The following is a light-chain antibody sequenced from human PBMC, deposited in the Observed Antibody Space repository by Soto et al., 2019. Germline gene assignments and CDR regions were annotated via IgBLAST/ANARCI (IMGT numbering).Light chain of an antibody. CDR2: GAS. CDR1: QSVSSSY. Sequence: EIVMTQSPATLSLSLGERATLSCRASQSVSSSYLSWYQQKPGQAPRLLIYGASNRATGIPARFIGSGSGTDFTLTISSLQPEDFAVYYCQQDYNLPWTFGQGTKVEIK. V-gene: IGKV3D-7*01. CDR3: QQDYNLPWT. J-gene: IGKJ1*01.